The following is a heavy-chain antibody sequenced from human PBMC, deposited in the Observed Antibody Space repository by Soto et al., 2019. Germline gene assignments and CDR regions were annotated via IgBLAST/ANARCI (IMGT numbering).Heavy chain of an antibody. CDR1: GFTFSNYG. D-gene: IGHD6-6*01. V-gene: IGHV3-33*01. Sequence: GGSLRLSCAASGFTFSNYGMHWVRQAPGKGLEWVAVFWLDEENIYYAESVKGRFAISRDNSKSTVYLQMNSLRAEDTAVYYCARDGIPLVHFFDPWGQGTLVTVSS. J-gene: IGHJ5*02. CDR3: ARDGIPLVHFFDP. CDR2: FWLDEENI.